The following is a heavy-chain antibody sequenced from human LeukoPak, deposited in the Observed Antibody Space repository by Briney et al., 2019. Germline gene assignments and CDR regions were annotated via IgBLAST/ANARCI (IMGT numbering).Heavy chain of an antibody. CDR2: IKQDGSEK. CDR3: ARDVMDDFWSGYGY. CDR1: GFTFSSYW. J-gene: IGHJ4*02. Sequence: GGSLRLSCAASGFTFSSYWMSWVRQAPGKGLEWVANIKQDGSEKYYVDSVKGRFTISRGNAKNSLYLQMNSLRAEDTAVYYCARDVMDDFWSGYGYWGQGTLVTVSS. D-gene: IGHD3-3*01. V-gene: IGHV3-7*01.